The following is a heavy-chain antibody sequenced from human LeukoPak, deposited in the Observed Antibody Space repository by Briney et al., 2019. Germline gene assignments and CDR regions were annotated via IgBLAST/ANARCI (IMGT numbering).Heavy chain of an antibody. D-gene: IGHD6-25*01. CDR3: ARRLNAFDI. CDR2: ICYTGST. V-gene: IGHV4-31*03. Sequence: PSETLSLTCTVSGGSINSATYYWSWIRQHPGKGLEWIGYICYTGSTYYNPSLKSRVTMSVDTSKNQFSLKLSSVTAADTAVYYCARRLNAFDIWGQGTLVTVSS. J-gene: IGHJ3*02. CDR1: GGSINSATYY.